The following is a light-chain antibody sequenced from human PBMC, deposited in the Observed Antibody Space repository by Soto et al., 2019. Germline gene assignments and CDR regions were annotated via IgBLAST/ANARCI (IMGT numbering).Light chain of an antibody. Sequence: EIVLTQSPATLSLSPGERATLSCRASQSISYYLAWYQQKPGQAPRLLIHDASNRATGIPARFSGSGSGTDFTLTISSLEPEDFAVYYWQQRSNWLTFGGGTKVEIK. CDR2: DAS. CDR3: QQRSNWLT. V-gene: IGKV3-11*01. CDR1: QSISYY. J-gene: IGKJ4*01.